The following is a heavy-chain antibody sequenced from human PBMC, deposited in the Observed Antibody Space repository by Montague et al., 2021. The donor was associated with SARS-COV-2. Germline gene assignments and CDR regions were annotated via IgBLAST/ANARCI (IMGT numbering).Heavy chain of an antibody. Sequence: SETLSLTCTVSGGSINSNSYYWGWIRQPPGKGLEWIGSIYYSGTTDYNPSLKGRVTISVDTSKNQFSLELTSVTAADTAVYYCATHRQHHNHWGQGTMVAVSS. CDR1: GGSINSNSYY. V-gene: IGHV4-39*01. CDR3: ATHRQHHNH. J-gene: IGHJ5*02. CDR2: IYYSGTT. D-gene: IGHD6-13*01.